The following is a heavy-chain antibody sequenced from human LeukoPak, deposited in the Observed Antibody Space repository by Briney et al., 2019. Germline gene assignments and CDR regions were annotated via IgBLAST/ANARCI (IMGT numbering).Heavy chain of an antibody. CDR3: TRTPDFWSGYLFDY. J-gene: IGHJ4*02. CDR2: IHYSGST. Sequence: KSSETVSLTCTVSGGSISDYYWSWIRQPPGKGLEWIGYIHYSGSTNYNPSLKSRVTISVDTSKNQFSLKLNSVTAADTAVFYCTRTPDFWSGYLFDYWGQGTLVTVSS. CDR1: GGSISDYY. V-gene: IGHV4-59*01. D-gene: IGHD3-3*01.